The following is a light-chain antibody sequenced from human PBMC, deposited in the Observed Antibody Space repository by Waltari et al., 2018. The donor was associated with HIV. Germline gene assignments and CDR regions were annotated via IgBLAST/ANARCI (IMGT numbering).Light chain of an antibody. V-gene: IGKV1-39*01. CDR3: QQSYNTVVFT. J-gene: IGKJ2*01. CDR2: GAS. CDR1: ESVSTN. Sequence: MRLTQFPSSPSASVGYRVNFTCLASESVSTNLHWYQQKPGKAPKILIHGASRMQNGVPPRFSGGGYGTKFTLIIDNLRPDDFVTYYYQQSYNTVVFTFGQGT.